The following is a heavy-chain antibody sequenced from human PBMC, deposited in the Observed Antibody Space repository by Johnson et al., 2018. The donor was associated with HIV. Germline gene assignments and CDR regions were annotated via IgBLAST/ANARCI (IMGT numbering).Heavy chain of an antibody. CDR3: ARDGKYSSSGPDAFDV. Sequence: QVQLVESGGGVVQPGRSLRLSCAASGFTFSTYALHWVRQAPGKGLEWVAVISYDGSNKKYADSVKGRFTISRDNSKNTLYLQMNSLRAEDTALYFCARDGKYSSSGPDAFDVWGQGTMVTVSS. J-gene: IGHJ3*01. CDR1: GFTFSTYA. CDR2: ISYDGSNK. D-gene: IGHD6-13*01. V-gene: IGHV3-30*04.